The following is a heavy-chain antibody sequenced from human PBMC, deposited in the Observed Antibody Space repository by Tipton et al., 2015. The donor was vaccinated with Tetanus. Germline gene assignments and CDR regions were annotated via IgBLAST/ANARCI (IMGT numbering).Heavy chain of an antibody. D-gene: IGHD3-22*01. CDR1: GYIFTNYG. V-gene: IGHV1-18*01. J-gene: IGHJ5*02. CDR2: ISIYNGNT. CDR3: ARRPKYYYDSSGSWFDL. Sequence: QSGAEVKKPGAPVKVSCKASGYIFTNYGISWVRQAPGQGLEWMGWISIYNGNTNYAEKFQGRVTMTTDTSTNTAYMEVRSLRSDDTAVYYCARRPKYYYDSSGSWFDLWGQGTLVTVSS.